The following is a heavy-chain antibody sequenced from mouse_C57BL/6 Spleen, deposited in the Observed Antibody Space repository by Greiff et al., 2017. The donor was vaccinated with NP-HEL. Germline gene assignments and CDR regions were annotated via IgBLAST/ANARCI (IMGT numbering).Heavy chain of an antibody. Sequence: EVKLVESGGGLVKPGGSLKLSCAASGFTFSDYGMHWVRQAPEKGLEWVAYISSGSSTIYYADTVKGRFTISRDNAKNTLFLQMTSLRSEDTAMYYCARATTVVEGYFDYWGQGTTLTVSS. CDR1: GFTFSDYG. D-gene: IGHD1-1*01. V-gene: IGHV5-17*01. J-gene: IGHJ2*01. CDR3: ARATTVVEGYFDY. CDR2: ISSGSSTI.